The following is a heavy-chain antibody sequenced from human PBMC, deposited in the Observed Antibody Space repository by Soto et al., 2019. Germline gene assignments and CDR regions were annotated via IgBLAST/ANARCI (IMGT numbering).Heavy chain of an antibody. CDR1: GGSISSYY. V-gene: IGHV4-59*01. CDR3: ASQTVNYYGSASYYLPFDY. J-gene: IGHJ4*02. CDR2: IYYTGST. D-gene: IGHD3-10*01. Sequence: SETLSLTCTVSGGSISSYYWSWIRQPPGKGLEWIGNIYYTGSTNYNPSLKTRVTISVDTSKNQFSLKLTSVSAADTAVYFCASQTVNYYGSASYYLPFDYWGQGTLVTVSS.